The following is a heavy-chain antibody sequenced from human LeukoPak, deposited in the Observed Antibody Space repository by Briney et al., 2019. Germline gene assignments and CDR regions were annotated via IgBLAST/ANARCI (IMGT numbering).Heavy chain of an antibody. CDR1: GYSFVFFG. V-gene: IGHV1-18*01. CDR3: ARAVSGSLYGDFDF. D-gene: IGHD1-26*01. CDR2: IDSHNGDT. Sequence: GASVKVSCKASGYSFVFFGVSWVRQAPGQGLEWMGWIDSHNGDTKYAERLQGRVLMTTDTSTSTSYMELRSLRSDDTAVYYCARAVSGSLYGDFDFWGQGTLVTVSS. J-gene: IGHJ4*02.